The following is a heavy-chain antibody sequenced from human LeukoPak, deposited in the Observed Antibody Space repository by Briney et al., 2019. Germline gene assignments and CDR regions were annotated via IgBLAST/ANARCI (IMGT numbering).Heavy chain of an antibody. CDR2: IYHSGST. D-gene: IGHD6-13*01. J-gene: IGHJ4*02. V-gene: IGHV4-38-2*02. CDR1: GYSISSGYY. CDR3: ARDGSNGAAAGGFDY. Sequence: SETLSLTCTVSGYSISSGYYWGWIRQPPGKGLEWIGSIYHSGSTYYNPSLKTRVTISLDTSKNQFSLKLSSVTAADTAVYYCARDGSNGAAAGGFDYWGQGTLVTVSS.